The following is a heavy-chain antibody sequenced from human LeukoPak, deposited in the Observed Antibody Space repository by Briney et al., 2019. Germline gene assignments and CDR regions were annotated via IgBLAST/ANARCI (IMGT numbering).Heavy chain of an antibody. CDR3: SARYHSGDEG. CDR2: ISTSGSTI. CDR1: GFTFSSYE. D-gene: IGHD3-9*01. J-gene: IGHJ4*02. Sequence: GGSLRLSCAASGFTFSSYEMNWARQVPGKGLEWVSYISTSGSTIYYADSVKGRFTISRDNSKSTLYVQMNSLRAEDTAVYYCSARYHSGDEGWGQGTLVTVSS. V-gene: IGHV3-48*03.